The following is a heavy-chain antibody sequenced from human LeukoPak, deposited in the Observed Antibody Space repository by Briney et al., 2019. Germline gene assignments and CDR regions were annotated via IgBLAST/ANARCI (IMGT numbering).Heavy chain of an antibody. V-gene: IGHV4-30-2*01. CDR2: IYHSGST. Sequence: PSETLSLTCAVSGGSISSGGYSWSWIRQPPGKGLEWIGYIYHSGSTYYNPSLKSRVTISVDRSKNQFSLKLSSVTAADTAVYYCARSDYYYGTDVWGQGTTVTVSS. CDR3: ARSDYYYGTDV. J-gene: IGHJ6*02. CDR1: GGSISSGGYS.